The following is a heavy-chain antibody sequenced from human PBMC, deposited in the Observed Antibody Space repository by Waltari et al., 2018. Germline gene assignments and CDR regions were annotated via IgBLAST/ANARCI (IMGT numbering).Heavy chain of an antibody. CDR2: INLKGGCT. CDR1: GYTFTGYY. V-gene: IGHV1-2*02. D-gene: IGHD3-22*01. J-gene: IGHJ4*02. Sequence: QVQLVQSGAEVKKPGASVKVSCKASGYTFTGYYMHWVRQAPGQGLEWMGWINLKGGCTIYAQKFQVSVTMTRDTSISTAYMELSRLRSDDTAVYYCARHRDSSGYYDYWGQGTLVTVSS. CDR3: ARHRDSSGYYDY.